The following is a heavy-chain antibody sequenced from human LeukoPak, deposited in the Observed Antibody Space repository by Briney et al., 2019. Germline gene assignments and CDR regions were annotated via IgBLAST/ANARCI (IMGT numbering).Heavy chain of an antibody. CDR3: AKAIRQNRDLYDY. CDR1: GFTFSTYA. V-gene: IGHV3-23*01. CDR2: ISGSGAST. Sequence: PGGSLRLSCAASGFTFSTYAMTWVRQAPGRGLEWVSGISGSGASTYYADSVKGRFTISRDNSKNTLYLQMNSLTAEDTALYYCAKAIRQNRDLYDYWGQGTLVTVSS. J-gene: IGHJ4*02. D-gene: IGHD1-14*01.